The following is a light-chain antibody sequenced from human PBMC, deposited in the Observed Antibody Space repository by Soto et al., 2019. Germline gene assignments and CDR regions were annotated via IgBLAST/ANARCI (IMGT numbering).Light chain of an antibody. CDR3: HHYNNWWA. J-gene: IGKJ1*01. V-gene: IGKV3-15*01. CDR2: GAS. CDR1: QSVSTN. Sequence: EIVMTHSPATLSVSPWEIATLSCRASQSVSTNLAWYQQKPGQAPRLLIYGASTRATGIPDRFSGSGSGTEFSLTINSLQSEDFAVYYCHHYNNWWAFGQGTKVDIK.